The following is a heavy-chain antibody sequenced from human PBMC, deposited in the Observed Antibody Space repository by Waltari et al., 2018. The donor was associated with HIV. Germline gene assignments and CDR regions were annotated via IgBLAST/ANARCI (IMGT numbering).Heavy chain of an antibody. CDR3: ARAREIQTSEVLFYYYYYYMDI. D-gene: IGHD3-10*01. CDR2: ADHRGNT. J-gene: IGHJ6*03. V-gene: IGHV4-34*01. CDR1: GDPLTGYS. Sequence: QLQQWGAGLLRPSETLSLTCAVYGDPLTGYSWSWIRQSPQRGLEWIGEADHRGNTHYAPSLQSRVTISVDASKNQFSLSLASVTAADQGVYFCARAREIQTSEVLFYYYYYYMDIWGSGTTVTVS.